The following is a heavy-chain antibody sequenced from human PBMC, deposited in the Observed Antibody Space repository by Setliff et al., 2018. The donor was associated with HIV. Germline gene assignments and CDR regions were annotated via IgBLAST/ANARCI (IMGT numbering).Heavy chain of an antibody. CDR1: GYSFTFYG. J-gene: IGHJ3*02. V-gene: IGHV1-18*04. Sequence: ASVKVSCKASGYSFTFYGLHWVRQAPGQGLEWMGWVSVYSGNTKYAENFQDRLTLTTDASTGTGFMELRGLRSDDTAVYYCATPGVGAGAFDIWGRGTMVTVS. D-gene: IGHD3-10*01. CDR2: VSVYSGNT. CDR3: ATPGVGAGAFDI.